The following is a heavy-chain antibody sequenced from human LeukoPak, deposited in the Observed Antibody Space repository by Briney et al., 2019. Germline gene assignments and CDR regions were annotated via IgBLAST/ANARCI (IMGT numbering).Heavy chain of an antibody. D-gene: IGHD5-18*01. CDR1: GGTFSSYA. Sequence: GSSVKVSCKASGGTFSSYAISWVRQAPGQGLEWMGGIIPIFGTANYARKLQGRVTITADKSTSTAYMELSSLRSEDTAVYYCARASVDTLNTIDYWGQGTLVTVSS. J-gene: IGHJ4*02. CDR2: IIPIFGTA. V-gene: IGHV1-69*06. CDR3: ARASVDTLNTIDY.